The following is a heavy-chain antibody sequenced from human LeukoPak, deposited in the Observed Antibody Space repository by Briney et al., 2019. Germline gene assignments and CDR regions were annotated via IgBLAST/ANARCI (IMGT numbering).Heavy chain of an antibody. V-gene: IGHV3-48*02. D-gene: IGHD2-15*01. CDR1: GFTFSSFT. CDR2: ISLGNSTM. J-gene: IGHJ4*02. Sequence: VGSLRVSRAASGFTFSSFTMNWARQVPGKGLEWISYISLGNSTMFYADSVKGRFTISRDNAKNSLYLQMNSLRDDDTAVYYCARVGNGRSWDYWGQGTLVSVSS. CDR3: ARVGNGRSWDY.